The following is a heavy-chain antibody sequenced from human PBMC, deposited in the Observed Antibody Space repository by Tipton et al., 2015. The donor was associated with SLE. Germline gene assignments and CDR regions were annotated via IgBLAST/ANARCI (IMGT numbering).Heavy chain of an antibody. CDR1: GGSITSHY. CDR3: ARDDTDGESSGIPGDY. D-gene: IGHD3-22*01. J-gene: IGHJ4*02. V-gene: IGHV4-59*11. Sequence: TLSLTCIVSGGSITSHYWSWIRQPPGKGLEWIGYIYYTGDTKYNPSLKSRATISVDTSKKKFSLKLNSVTAADTAVYYCARDDTDGESSGIPGDYWGQGTLVTVSS. CDR2: IYYTGDT.